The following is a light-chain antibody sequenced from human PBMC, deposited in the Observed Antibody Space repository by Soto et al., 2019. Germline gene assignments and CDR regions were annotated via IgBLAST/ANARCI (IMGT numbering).Light chain of an antibody. V-gene: IGKV3-20*01. CDR1: QSVSSSY. J-gene: IGKJ1*01. Sequence: EIVLTQSPGTLSLSPGERATLSCRASQSVSSSYLAWYQQKPGQAPRLLIYGASSRATGIPDRFSGSGSGTDFTLIISRLEPEDFAVYYCQQYGXSPRTFGQGXKVDIK. CDR2: GAS. CDR3: QQYGXSPRT.